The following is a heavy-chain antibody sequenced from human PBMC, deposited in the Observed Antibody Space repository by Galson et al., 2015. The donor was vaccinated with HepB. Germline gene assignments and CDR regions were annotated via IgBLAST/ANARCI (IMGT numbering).Heavy chain of an antibody. V-gene: IGHV3-21*01. D-gene: IGHD3-22*01. CDR1: GFTFSSYA. J-gene: IGHJ4*02. CDR3: ASGRAYDRSGRYCFDY. Sequence: SLRLSCAASGFTFSSYAMHWVRQAPGKGLEWVSSISTSSTNIYYADSVKGRFTISRDNAKNSLYLQMNSLRAEDTAVYYCASGRAYDRSGRYCFDYWGQGTLVTVSS. CDR2: ISTSSTNI.